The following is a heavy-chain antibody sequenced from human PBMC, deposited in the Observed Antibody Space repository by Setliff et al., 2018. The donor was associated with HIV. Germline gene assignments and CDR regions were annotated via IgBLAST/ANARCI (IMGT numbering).Heavy chain of an antibody. CDR1: GFAFEKYY. J-gene: IGHJ4*02. D-gene: IGHD1-20*01. V-gene: IGHV3-11*03. CDR2: ISSTGSYI. Sequence: LRLSCLASGFAFEKYYMSWIRQTPEKTLEWISFISSTGSYITYADSVKGRFTVSRDNAENSLFLQMDGLRAEDTAIYYCASGIDPYTSTWVDSWGQGTLVTVSS. CDR3: ASGIDPYTSTWVDS.